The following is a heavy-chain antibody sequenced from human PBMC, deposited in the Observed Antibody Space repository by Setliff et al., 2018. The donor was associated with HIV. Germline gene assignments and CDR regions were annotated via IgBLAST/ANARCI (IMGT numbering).Heavy chain of an antibody. J-gene: IGHJ6*03. CDR3: ARAREMATINYYYNYLDV. Sequence: GASVKVSCKASGGSFKTYAINWVRQAPGQGLEWMGGIIPIFGTATYAQKFQGRVTITADESTNTAYMELGSLRSDDTAVYYCARAREMATINYYYNYLDVWGKGTTVTVSS. D-gene: IGHD5-12*01. CDR1: GGSFKTYA. V-gene: IGHV1-69*13. CDR2: IIPIFGTA.